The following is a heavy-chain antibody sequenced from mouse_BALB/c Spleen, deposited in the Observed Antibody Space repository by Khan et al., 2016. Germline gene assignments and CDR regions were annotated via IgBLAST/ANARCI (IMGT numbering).Heavy chain of an antibody. Sequence: EVKLLESGGGLVQPGGSLKLSCAASGFDFSRYWMSWVRQAPGKGLEWIGEINPHSSTINYTPSLKDKFIISRDNAKNTLYLQMSKVRSEDTALYYCARRCYYFSMDYWGQGTSVTVSS. CDR1: GFDFSRYW. CDR3: ARRCYYFSMDY. J-gene: IGHJ4*01. D-gene: IGHD1-1*01. CDR2: INPHSSTI. V-gene: IGHV4-1*02.